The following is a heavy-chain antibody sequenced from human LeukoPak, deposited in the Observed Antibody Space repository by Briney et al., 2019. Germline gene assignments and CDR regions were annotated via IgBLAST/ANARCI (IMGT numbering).Heavy chain of an antibody. D-gene: IGHD3-16*02. V-gene: IGHV3-30-3*01. CDR3: ARSIMITFGGVIPPGY. Sequence: GGSLRLSCAASGFTFSSYAMHWVRQAPGKGLEWVAVISYDGSNKYYADSVKGRFTISRDNSKNTLYLQMNSLRAEDTAVYYCARSIMITFGGVIPPGYWGQGTLVTVSS. J-gene: IGHJ4*02. CDR2: ISYDGSNK. CDR1: GFTFSSYA.